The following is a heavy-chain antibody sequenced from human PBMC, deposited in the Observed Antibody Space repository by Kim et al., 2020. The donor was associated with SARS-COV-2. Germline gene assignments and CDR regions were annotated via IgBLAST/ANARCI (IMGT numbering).Heavy chain of an antibody. Sequence: SVKVSCKSSGGTFSSYAISWVRQAPGQGLEWMGGIIPIFGTAHYAQKFQGRVTITADESTSTAYMELSSLRSEDTAVYYCASGINYGDYVVGNWFDPGAREPLSPSPQ. CDR1: GGTFSSYA. J-gene: IGHJ5*02. D-gene: IGHD4-17*01. CDR2: IIPIFGTA. CDR3: ASGINYGDYVVGNWFDP. V-gene: IGHV1-69*13.